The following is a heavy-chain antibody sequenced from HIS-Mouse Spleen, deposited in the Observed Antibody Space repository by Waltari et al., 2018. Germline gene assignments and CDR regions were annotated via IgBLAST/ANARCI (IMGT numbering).Heavy chain of an antibody. J-gene: IGHJ4*02. CDR1: GFTLRSYA. Sequence: QVQLVESGGGVVQPGRSLRLSWAASGFTLRSYAMPWVRQAPGKGLEWVAVISYDGSNKYYADSVKGRFTISRDNSKNTLYLQMNSLRAEDTAVYYCARAGDSSGWRDFDYWGQGTLVTVSS. V-gene: IGHV3-30*04. CDR3: ARAGDSSGWRDFDY. D-gene: IGHD6-19*01. CDR2: ISYDGSNK.